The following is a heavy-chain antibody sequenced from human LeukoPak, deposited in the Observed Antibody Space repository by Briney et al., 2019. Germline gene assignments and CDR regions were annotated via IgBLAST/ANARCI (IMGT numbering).Heavy chain of an antibody. J-gene: IGHJ1*01. V-gene: IGHV1-69*13. CDR2: IIPIFGTA. CDR1: GGTFSSYA. D-gene: IGHD4-17*01. CDR3: AGSTVTRLAEYFQH. Sequence: SVKVSCKASGGTFSSYAISWVRQAPGQGLEWMGGIIPIFGTANYAQKFQGRVTITADESTSTGYMELSTLRSEDTAVYYCAGSTVTRLAEYFQHWGQGTLVTVSS.